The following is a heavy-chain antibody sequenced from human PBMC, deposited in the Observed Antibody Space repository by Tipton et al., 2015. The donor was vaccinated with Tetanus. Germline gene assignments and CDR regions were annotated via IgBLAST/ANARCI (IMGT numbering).Heavy chain of an antibody. CDR2: ISGSGTT. V-gene: IGHV4-61*08. Sequence: TLSLTCTVSGASLRGGDYHWSWIRQPPGKGLEWLAYISGSGTTNSNYHLKSRITVTRDTSRNQFSLTLTSVTAADTAVYYCARANYDSFKKGPFDSWGQGSLVIVSS. CDR1: GASLRGGDYH. D-gene: IGHD3-3*01. CDR3: ARANYDSFKKGPFDS. J-gene: IGHJ4*02.